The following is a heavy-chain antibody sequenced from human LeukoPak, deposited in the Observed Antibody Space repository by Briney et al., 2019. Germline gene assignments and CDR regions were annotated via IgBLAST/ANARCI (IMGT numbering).Heavy chain of an antibody. CDR3: ARTVKFCGGDCPAFDY. V-gene: IGHV1-24*01. CDR1: GYTLTELS. Sequence: ASVKVSCKVSGYTLTELSMHWVRQAPGKGLEWMGGSDPEDGETIYAQKFQGRVTMTEDTSTDTAYMELSSLRSEDTAVYYCARTVKFCGGDCPAFDYWGQGTLVTVSS. D-gene: IGHD2-21*02. CDR2: SDPEDGET. J-gene: IGHJ4*02.